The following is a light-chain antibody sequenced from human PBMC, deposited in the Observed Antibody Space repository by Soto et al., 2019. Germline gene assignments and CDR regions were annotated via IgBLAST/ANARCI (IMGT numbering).Light chain of an antibody. CDR2: GAS. Sequence: DIEVIQSPSSLSASVGDRVTITCRASLRISKYLNWYHQLPGKATKLLIYGASSLHSGVPSRFSGSGSGTDFTLTSSGLQPEDSATYYCQQSHSTPLTFGGGTKLDI. CDR1: LRISKY. CDR3: QQSHSTPLT. V-gene: IGKV1-39*01. J-gene: IGKJ4*01.